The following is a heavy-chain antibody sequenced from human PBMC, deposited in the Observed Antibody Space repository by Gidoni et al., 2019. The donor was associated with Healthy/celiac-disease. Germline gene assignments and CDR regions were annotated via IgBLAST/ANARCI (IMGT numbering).Heavy chain of an antibody. J-gene: IGHJ4*02. CDR3: ARAQGIAVAGTEC. CDR1: GGHFSSYA. Sequence: VQLVQPGAEVQKPGSSVKVSCKSSGGHFSSYAISWVRQATGQGLEWMGGIIPIFVTANYAQKFQGRVTITADESTSTAYMELSSLRSEDTAVYYCARAQGIAVAGTECWGQGTLVTVSS. V-gene: IGHV1-69*01. CDR2: IIPIFVTA. D-gene: IGHD6-19*01.